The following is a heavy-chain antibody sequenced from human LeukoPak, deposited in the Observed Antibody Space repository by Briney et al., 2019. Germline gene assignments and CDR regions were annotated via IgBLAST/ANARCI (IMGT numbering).Heavy chain of an antibody. CDR2: INPNSGGT. V-gene: IGHV1-2*02. CDR3: ARTHYSSGWYYPHFDY. Sequence: ASVKVSCKASGYTFTGHYMHWVRQAPGQGLEWMGWINPNSGGTNYAQKFQGRVTMTRDTSISTAYMELSRLRSDDTAVYYCARTHYSSGWYYPHFDYWGQGTLVTVSS. D-gene: IGHD6-19*01. J-gene: IGHJ4*02. CDR1: GYTFTGHY.